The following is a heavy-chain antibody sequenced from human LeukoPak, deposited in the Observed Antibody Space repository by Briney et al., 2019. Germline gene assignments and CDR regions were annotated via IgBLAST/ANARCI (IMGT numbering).Heavy chain of an antibody. CDR2: INHSGST. D-gene: IGHD2-2*01. CDR1: GGSFSGYY. J-gene: IGHJ6*02. Sequence: PSETLSLTCAVYGGSFSGYYWSWIRQPPGKGLEWIGEINHSGSTNYNPSLKSRVTISVDTSKNQFSLKLSSVTAADTAVYYCARGPDTVVVPAAMLYYYYGMDVWGQGTTVTVSS. CDR3: ARGPDTVVVPAAMLYYYYGMDV. V-gene: IGHV4-34*01.